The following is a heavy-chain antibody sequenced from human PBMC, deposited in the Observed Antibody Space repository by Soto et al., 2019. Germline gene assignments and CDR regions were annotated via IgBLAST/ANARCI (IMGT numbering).Heavy chain of an antibody. Sequence: GGSLRLSCKASGFMFNNSAMTWVRQAPGQGLQWVASVSDNGGSRGGTYYAESVKGRFTISIDNSKNTLYLQLDSLTGADTAVYYCAREKAVVIAALDIWGQGTMVTVSS. D-gene: IGHD2-21*01. V-gene: IGHV3-23*01. J-gene: IGHJ3*02. CDR2: VSDNGGSRGGT. CDR1: GFMFNNSA. CDR3: AREKAVVIAALDI.